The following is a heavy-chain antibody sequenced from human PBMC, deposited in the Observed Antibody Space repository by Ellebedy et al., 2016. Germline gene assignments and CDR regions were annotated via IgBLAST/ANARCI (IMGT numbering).Heavy chain of an antibody. CDR3: ARDTYSSSSYFDY. CDR2: INHSGST. J-gene: IGHJ4*02. D-gene: IGHD6-6*01. CDR1: GGSFSGYY. Sequence: SETLSLTXAVYGGSFSGYYWSWIRQPPGKGLEWIGEINHSGSTNYNPSLKSRVTMSVDTSKNQFSLKLSSVTAADTAVYYCARDTYSSSSYFDYWGQGTLVTVSS. V-gene: IGHV4-34*01.